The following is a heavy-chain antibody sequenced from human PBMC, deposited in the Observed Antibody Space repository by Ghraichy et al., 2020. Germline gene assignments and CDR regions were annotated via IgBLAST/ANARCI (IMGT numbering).Heavy chain of an antibody. CDR1: GGSVSSSINH. CDR3: ASLTYYDFWSGLGDMDV. V-gene: IGHV4-39*01. Sequence: SETLSLTCTVSGGSVSSSINHWGWIRQSPGKGLEWIGSIYYSGSTYYNPSLKSRVTISVDTSKNQFSLKLSSVTAADTAVYYCASLTYYDFWSGLGDMDVWGQGTTVTVSS. J-gene: IGHJ6*02. CDR2: IYYSGST. D-gene: IGHD3-3*01.